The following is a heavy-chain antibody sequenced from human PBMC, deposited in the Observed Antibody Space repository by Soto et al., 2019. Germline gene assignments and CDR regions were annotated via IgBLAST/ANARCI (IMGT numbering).Heavy chain of an antibody. D-gene: IGHD2-2*01. Sequence: SETLSLTCTVSGGSIDSGDYYWSWIRQPPGKGLEWIGYVYYSGTTNYNPFLKSRVTLSLDKSKNQFSLKMNSVTAADTAVYYCARLCYCSSTGCYYFDYWGQGTLVPVSS. V-gene: IGHV4-61*08. J-gene: IGHJ4*02. CDR3: ARLCYCSSTGCYYFDY. CDR1: GGSIDSGDYY. CDR2: VYYSGTT.